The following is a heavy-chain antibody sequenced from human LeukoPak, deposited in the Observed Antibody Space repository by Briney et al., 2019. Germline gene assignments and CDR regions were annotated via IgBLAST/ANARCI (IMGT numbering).Heavy chain of an antibody. D-gene: IGHD3-3*01. CDR1: GFTFGDYD. V-gene: IGHV3-49*04. J-gene: IGHJ3*02. Sequence: GGSLRLSCATSGFTFGDYDLSWVRQAPGKGLEWVGFIRSKAYGGTTEYAASMKGRFTISRDDSKSIVYLQMNSLKTEDTAVYYCTRDAPNYDFWSGLGAFDIWGQGTMVTVSS. CDR2: IRSKAYGGTT. CDR3: TRDAPNYDFWSGLGAFDI.